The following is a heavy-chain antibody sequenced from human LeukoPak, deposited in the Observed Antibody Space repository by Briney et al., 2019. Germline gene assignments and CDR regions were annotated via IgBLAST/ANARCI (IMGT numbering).Heavy chain of an antibody. D-gene: IGHD1-26*01. CDR2: INHSGST. J-gene: IGHJ3*02. V-gene: IGHV4-34*10. CDR3: ATYSGTYSAFDI. Sequence: SETLSLTCAVYGESFGGYNWTWIRQPPGKGLEWIGEINHSGSTNYNPSLKSRVTMSVDTSKNHFSLRLNSVTAADTAVYYCATYSGTYSAFDIWGLGTLVTVSS. CDR1: GESFGGYN.